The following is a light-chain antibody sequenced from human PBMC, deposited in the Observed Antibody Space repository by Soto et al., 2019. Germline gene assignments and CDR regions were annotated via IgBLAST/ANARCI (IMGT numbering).Light chain of an antibody. CDR2: KAS. CDR1: QSISSW. CDR3: QQYNSYSIT. Sequence: DIQMTHSPSTLSASVGDRVTITCRASQSISSWLAWYKQKPGKAPKILSYKASSLESGVPSRFRGSGSGTEFTLTISSLQPDDFATYYCQQYNSYSITFGQGTRLEIK. V-gene: IGKV1-5*03. J-gene: IGKJ5*01.